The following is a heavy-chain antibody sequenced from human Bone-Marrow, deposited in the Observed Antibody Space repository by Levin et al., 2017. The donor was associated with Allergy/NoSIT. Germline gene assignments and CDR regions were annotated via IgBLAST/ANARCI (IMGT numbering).Heavy chain of an antibody. CDR2: ISHSGNT. J-gene: IGHJ2*01. CDR1: GGSISSGHYL. D-gene: IGHD2-15*01. CDR3: AKDAEYCSDTTCAARYFDL. Sequence: SETLSLTCTVSGGSISSGHYLWTWIRQHPGKGLEWVGFISHSGNTFYNPSLKSRVTISMDTSKNQFSLNLSSVTAADTAVYYCAKDAEYCSDTTCAARYFDLWGRGTLVTVSS. V-gene: IGHV4-31*03.